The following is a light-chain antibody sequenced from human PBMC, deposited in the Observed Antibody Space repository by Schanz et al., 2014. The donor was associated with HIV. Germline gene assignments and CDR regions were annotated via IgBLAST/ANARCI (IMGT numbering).Light chain of an antibody. J-gene: IGKJ2*01. Sequence: IQLTQSPSSLSASVGDRVTLTCRASHNIDNWLAWYQQKPGKAPNLLIYQTSALKRGVPERFSGSGSGTEFTLTINSLQPADFATYYCQHYDSYSFTFGQGTKLEIK. V-gene: IGKV1-5*03. CDR2: QTS. CDR3: QHYDSYSFT. CDR1: HNIDNW.